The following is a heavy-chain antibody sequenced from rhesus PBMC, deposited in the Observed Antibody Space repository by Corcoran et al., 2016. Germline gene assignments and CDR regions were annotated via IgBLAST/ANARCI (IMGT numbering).Heavy chain of an antibody. V-gene: IGHV4S14*01. CDR2: IYGSGGSN. CDR1: GGSISGYYY. D-gene: IGHD6-43*01. J-gene: IGHJ3*01. CDR3: ARFSSYDAFDF. Sequence: QVQLQESGPGLVKPSETLSLTCAVSGGSISGYYYWSWIRQPPGKGLDWIGSIYGSGGSNYLNPSLNSRVTLSVDTSKNQFSLKLSSVTAADTAVYYCARFSSYDAFDFWGQGLRVTVSS.